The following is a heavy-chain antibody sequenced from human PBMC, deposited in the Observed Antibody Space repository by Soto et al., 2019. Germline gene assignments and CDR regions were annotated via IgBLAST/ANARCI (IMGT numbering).Heavy chain of an antibody. Sequence: QVQLVQSGADVKKPGASVKVSCKASGYIFPDYYVHWVRQAPGEGLEWMGRINPNGGGTNYAQKFEGWVTMTTDTSISTAYMELSRLNFDDTAVYYCARGEQLVHFDSWGQGTLVTVSS. V-gene: IGHV1-2*04. D-gene: IGHD6-6*01. CDR2: INPNGGGT. CDR3: ARGEQLVHFDS. CDR1: GYIFPDYY. J-gene: IGHJ4*01.